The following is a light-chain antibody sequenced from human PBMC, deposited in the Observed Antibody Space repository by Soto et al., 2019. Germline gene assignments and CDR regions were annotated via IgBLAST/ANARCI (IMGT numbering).Light chain of an antibody. CDR3: QQYGSSPRT. V-gene: IGKV3-20*01. CDR1: QSVSSSY. J-gene: IGKJ2*01. CDR2: GAS. Sequence: EIVLTQSPGTLSLSPGERATLSCRASQSVSSSYLAWYQQKPGQAPRLLISGASSRSTGIPDRFSGSGSGTDFTLTISRLEPEDFAVYYCQQYGSSPRTFGQGTKLEIK.